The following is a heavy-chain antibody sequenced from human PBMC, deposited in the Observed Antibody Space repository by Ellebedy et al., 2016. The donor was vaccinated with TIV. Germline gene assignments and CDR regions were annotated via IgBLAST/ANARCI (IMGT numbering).Heavy chain of an antibody. CDR2: INPNSGGT. CDR1: GYTFTGHY. V-gene: IGHV1-2*02. Sequence: AASVKVSCKASGYTFTGHYMHWVRQAPGQGLEWMGWINPNSGGTNYAQKFQGRVTMTRDTSISTAYMELSRLRSDDTAVYYCARDVGGYDLAYFDYWGQGTLVTVSS. D-gene: IGHD5-12*01. J-gene: IGHJ4*02. CDR3: ARDVGGYDLAYFDY.